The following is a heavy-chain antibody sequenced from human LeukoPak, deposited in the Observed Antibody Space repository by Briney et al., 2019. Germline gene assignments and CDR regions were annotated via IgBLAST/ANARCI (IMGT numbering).Heavy chain of an antibody. D-gene: IGHD6-19*01. CDR2: INHHGHT. CDR3: ARDHGSQDTGAWYVFDY. Sequence: RGSLCPSCAASGFTSNHLAMSRVCQAPGKGLEWVSGINHHGHTFYADSVKGRFTISRDNSKNTVFLQMNSLRADDTAEYFCARDHGSQDTGAWYVFDYWGRGTLVTVSS. V-gene: IGHV3-23*01. CDR1: GFTSNHLA. J-gene: IGHJ4*02.